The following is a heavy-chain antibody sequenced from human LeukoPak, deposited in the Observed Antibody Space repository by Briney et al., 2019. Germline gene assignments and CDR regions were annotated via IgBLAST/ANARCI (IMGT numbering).Heavy chain of an antibody. D-gene: IGHD2-15*01. CDR1: GFSYSSNW. V-gene: IGHV3-7*01. CDR2: IKQDGSET. J-gene: IGHJ4*02. CDR3: VGCSGGSCSDFDY. Sequence: GGSLRLSGTASGFSYSSNWMTWLRQAPGKGLEWVANIKQDGSETYYSDSVRGRFTISRDNAKHSMYLQMNSLRAEDTALYYCVGCSGGSCSDFDYWGRGTLVTVSS.